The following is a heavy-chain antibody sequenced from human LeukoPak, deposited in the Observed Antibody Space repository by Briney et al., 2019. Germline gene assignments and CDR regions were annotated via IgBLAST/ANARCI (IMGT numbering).Heavy chain of an antibody. D-gene: IGHD3-16*02. CDR1: GYTFTGYY. CDR3: ARAGFYDYVSGSYRYLDY. Sequence: ASVKVSCKASGYTFTGYYMHWVRQAPGQGLEWMGWINPNSGGTNYAQKFQGRVTMTRDTSISTAYMELSRLRSDDTAVYYCARAGFYDYVSGSYRYLDYWGQGTLVTVSS. CDR2: INPNSGGT. J-gene: IGHJ4*02. V-gene: IGHV1-2*02.